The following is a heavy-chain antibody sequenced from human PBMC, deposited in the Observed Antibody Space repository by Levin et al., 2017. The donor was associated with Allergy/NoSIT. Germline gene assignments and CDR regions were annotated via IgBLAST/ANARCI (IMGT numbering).Heavy chain of an antibody. J-gene: IGHJ6*03. CDR1: GFTFSDHY. CDR2: TKNRAYSYTT. V-gene: IGHV3-72*01. Sequence: GGSLRLSCAASGFTFSDHYMDWVRQAPGKGLEWVGRTKNRAYSYTTLYAASVKDRFTISRDDSQNTLYLQMNSLTTEDTAVYYCVRLTKKAGNNNNYMDVWGKGTTVTVSS. D-gene: IGHD1/OR15-1a*01. CDR3: VRLTKKAGNNNNYMDV.